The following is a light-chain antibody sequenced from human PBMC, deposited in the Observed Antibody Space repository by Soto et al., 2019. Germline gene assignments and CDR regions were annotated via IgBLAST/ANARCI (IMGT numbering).Light chain of an antibody. Sequence: EIVLRQSPATLSLSRGERATLSCRASQSVSSYLAWYQQKPGQAPRLLIYDASNRATGIPARFSGSGSGTDFTLTISSLEPEDFSVYYCQHRSNWPLTFAPGTNVDIK. CDR3: QHRSNWPLT. CDR2: DAS. V-gene: IGKV3-11*01. CDR1: QSVSSY. J-gene: IGKJ3*01.